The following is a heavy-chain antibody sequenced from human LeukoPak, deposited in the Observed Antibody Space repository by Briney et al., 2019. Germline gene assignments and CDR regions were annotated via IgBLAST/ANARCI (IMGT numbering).Heavy chain of an antibody. Sequence: SETLSLTCAVYGGSFSGYYWSWIRQPPGKGLEWIGEINHSGSTNYSPSLKSRVTISVDTSKNQFSLKLSSVTAADTAVYYCARLGDIVVVPAARGFDYWGQGTLVTVSS. D-gene: IGHD2-2*01. CDR1: GGSFSGYY. CDR2: INHSGST. V-gene: IGHV4-34*01. CDR3: ARLGDIVVVPAARGFDY. J-gene: IGHJ4*02.